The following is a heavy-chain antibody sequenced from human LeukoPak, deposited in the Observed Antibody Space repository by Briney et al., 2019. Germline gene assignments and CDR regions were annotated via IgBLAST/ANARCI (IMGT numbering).Heavy chain of an antibody. CDR2: ISESSKYI. D-gene: IGHD3-10*01. CDR3: ATGSQIREADY. V-gene: IGHV3-11*01. Sequence: GGSLRLSCAASGFSITNYYMGWIRQGPGKGLEWVSYISESSKYISYADSVKGRFTISRDNAKQALSLQMNSLRAEDTAVYYCATGSQIREADYWGQGTLVTVS. CDR1: GFSITNYY. J-gene: IGHJ4*02.